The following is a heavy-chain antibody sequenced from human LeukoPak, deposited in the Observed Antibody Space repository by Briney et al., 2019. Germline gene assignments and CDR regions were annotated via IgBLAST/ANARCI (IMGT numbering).Heavy chain of an antibody. CDR2: INPNSGGT. V-gene: IGHV1-2*02. J-gene: IGHJ6*03. CDR3: ARGAGVATHYYYYYMDV. D-gene: IGHD5-12*01. CDR1: GYTFTGYY. Sequence: ASVKVSCKASGYTFTGYYMHWVRQAPGQGLEWMGWINPNSGGTNYAQKFQGRVTMTRDTSISTAYMELSRLRSDDTAAYYCARGAGVATHYYYYYMDVWGKGTTVTVSS.